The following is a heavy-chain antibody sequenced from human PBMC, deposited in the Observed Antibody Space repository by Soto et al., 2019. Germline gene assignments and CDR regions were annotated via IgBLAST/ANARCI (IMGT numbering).Heavy chain of an antibody. Sequence: GGSRRLSWAACGFAFRRYWMSWVRQAPGKRLECVANIKQDGRQKHYVDPVKGPFTTSRDNAKNSLYLQMNRLRAEDTAVYYCARDLIAARPNYWGQGT. CDR3: ARDLIAARPNY. J-gene: IGHJ4*02. CDR1: GFAFRRYW. CDR2: IKQDGRQK. D-gene: IGHD6-6*01. V-gene: IGHV3-7*03.